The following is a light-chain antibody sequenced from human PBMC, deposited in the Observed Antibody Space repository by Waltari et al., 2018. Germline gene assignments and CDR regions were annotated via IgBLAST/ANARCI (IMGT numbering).Light chain of an antibody. CDR3: QQYDSLLT. Sequence: DIQMTQSTSSLSASVGDRVTITCQASQDISNYVSWYQHKPGKAPSLLVYDASNLEAWVSSRFSGSGSGTIFTLTINRLRPEDIATYYCQQYDSLLTFGGGTKVQI. CDR1: QDISNY. CDR2: DAS. J-gene: IGKJ4*01. V-gene: IGKV1-33*01.